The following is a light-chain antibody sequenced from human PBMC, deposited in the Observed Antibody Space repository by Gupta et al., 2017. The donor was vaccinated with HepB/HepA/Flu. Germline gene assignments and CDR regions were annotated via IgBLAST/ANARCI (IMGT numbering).Light chain of an antibody. J-gene: IGLJ3*02. CDR3: QAADISTWVV. CDR2: EDR. CDR1: KLGNKY. V-gene: IGLV3-1*01. Sequence: SYVLPQPPSVSESPGQTSSSTCSGDKLGNKYASWYQQKSGQSPVLLIYEDRKRAAGIPGRFSASKSGNTATLTISGTKAMDEADYYCQAADISTWVVFGGGTKLTVL.